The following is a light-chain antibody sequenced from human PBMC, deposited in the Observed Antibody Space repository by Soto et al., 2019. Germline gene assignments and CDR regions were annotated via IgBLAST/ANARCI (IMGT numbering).Light chain of an antibody. CDR2: DDD. J-gene: IGLJ1*01. CDR1: SSNIGGNS. Sequence: QSVLTQPPSVSAAPGQRVTISCSGSSSNIGGNSVSWYQQLPGTAPKLLIYDDDKRPSGIPDRFSGSKSGTSATLGITGFQTGDEADYYCGSWDNSLSAYVFGTGTKVTRP. CDR3: GSWDNSLSAYV. V-gene: IGLV1-51*01.